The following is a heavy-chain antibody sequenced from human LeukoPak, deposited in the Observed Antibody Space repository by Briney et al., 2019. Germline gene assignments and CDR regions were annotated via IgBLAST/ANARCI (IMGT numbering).Heavy chain of an antibody. Sequence: GESLKISCQGSGYSFTNHWIGWVRQLPGKGLEWMGIVNPDDSDTIYSPSFQGQVTIAADDSITTAYLQWSSLKASDTAMYYWARLRWPRGGRSSFDYWGQGALVTVSS. CDR2: VNPDDSDT. V-gene: IGHV5-51*01. CDR1: GYSFTNHW. J-gene: IGHJ4*02. CDR3: ARLRWPRGGRSSFDY. D-gene: IGHD3-10*01.